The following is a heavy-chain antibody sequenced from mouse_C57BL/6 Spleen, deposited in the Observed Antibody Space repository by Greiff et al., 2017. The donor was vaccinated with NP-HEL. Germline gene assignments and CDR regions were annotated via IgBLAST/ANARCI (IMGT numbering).Heavy chain of an antibody. Sequence: QVQLQQPGAELVKPGASVKMSCKASGYTFTSYWLTWVKQRPGQGLEWIGDIYPGCGSTNYNEKFKSKATLSVDTSSSPAHIQLSSLTSEDSAVKYCARRRGYAMDYWGNGTSVTAYS. CDR3: ARRRGYAMDY. CDR2: IYPGCGST. J-gene: IGHJ4*01. CDR1: GYTFTSYW. V-gene: IGHV1-55*01.